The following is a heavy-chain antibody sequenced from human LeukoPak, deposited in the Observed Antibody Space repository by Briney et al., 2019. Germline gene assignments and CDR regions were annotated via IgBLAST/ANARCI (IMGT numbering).Heavy chain of an antibody. CDR3: ARGAGEGELRYFDWFHYRDSY. D-gene: IGHD3-9*01. CDR2: VCTSGST. J-gene: IGHJ4*02. CDR1: GGSIGSGSYY. V-gene: IGHV4-61*02. Sequence: PSQTLSLTCTVSGGSIGSGSYYWSWTRQPAGKGLEWIGRVCTSGSTNYNPSLKSRVTISVDTSKNQFSLKLSSVTAADTAVYYCARGAGEGELRYFDWFHYRDSYWGQGTLVTVSS.